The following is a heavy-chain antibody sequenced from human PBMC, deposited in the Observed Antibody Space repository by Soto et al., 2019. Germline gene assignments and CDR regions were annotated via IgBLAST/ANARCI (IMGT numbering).Heavy chain of an antibody. J-gene: IGHJ4*02. D-gene: IGHD3-9*01. CDR2: IYYSGST. V-gene: IGHV4-39*01. CDR3: ARLRYFDSNYFDY. Sequence: SETLSLTCTVSGGSISSSSYYWGWIRQPPGKGLEWIGSIYYSGSTYYNPSLKSRVTISVDTSKNQFSLKLSSVTAADTAVYYCARLRYFDSNYFDYWGQGTLVTVSS. CDR1: GGSISSSSYY.